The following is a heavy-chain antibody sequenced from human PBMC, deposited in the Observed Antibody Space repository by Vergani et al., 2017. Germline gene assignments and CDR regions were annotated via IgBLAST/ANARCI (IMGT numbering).Heavy chain of an antibody. V-gene: IGHV3-23*01. CDR1: GFTFSSYA. J-gene: IGHJ4*02. CDR2: ISGSGGST. CDR3: AKGTMVRGALDY. Sequence: EVQLLESGGGLVQPGGSLRLSCAASGFTFSSYAMSWVRQAPGKGLEWVSAISGSGGSTYYADSVKGRFTISRDNSKNTLYLQMNSLRAGDTAVYYCAKGTMVRGALDYWGQGTLVTVSS. D-gene: IGHD3-10*01.